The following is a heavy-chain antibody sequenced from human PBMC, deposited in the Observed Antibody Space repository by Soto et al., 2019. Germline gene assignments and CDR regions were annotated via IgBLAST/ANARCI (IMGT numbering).Heavy chain of an antibody. CDR2: ISGSDGST. CDR1: GFPFNNYA. Sequence: EVQLLESGGGLVQPGGSRGLSGAASGFPFNNYAMTWVPQAPGKGLEWVSTISGSDGSTYYADSVKGRLTISRDNSKNALYLQMSSLRAEDTALYYCVKDWTGDTCPCMDVWGQGTTVTVSS. V-gene: IGHV3-23*01. J-gene: IGHJ6*01. D-gene: IGHD2-8*02. CDR3: VKDWTGDTCPCMDV.